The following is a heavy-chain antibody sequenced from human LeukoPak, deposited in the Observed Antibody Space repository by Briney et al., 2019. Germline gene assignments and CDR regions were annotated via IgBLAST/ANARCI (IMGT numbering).Heavy chain of an antibody. V-gene: IGHV3-33*01. CDR3: ARDPYAGMITFGGVIAPNPYFDY. D-gene: IGHD3-16*02. CDR1: GFTFSSYG. Sequence: GRSLRLSCAASGFTFSSYGMHWVRQAPGKGLEWVAVIWYDGSNKYYADSEKGRFTISRDNSKNTLYLQMNSLRAEDTAVYYCARDPYAGMITFGGVIAPNPYFDYWGQGTLVTVSS. CDR2: IWYDGSNK. J-gene: IGHJ4*02.